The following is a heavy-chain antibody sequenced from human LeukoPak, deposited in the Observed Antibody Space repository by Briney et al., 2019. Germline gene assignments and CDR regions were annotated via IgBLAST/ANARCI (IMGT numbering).Heavy chain of an antibody. CDR1: GYTFTGYY. CDR2: INPNSGGT. CDR3: ARGAVPGMSILSWFDP. J-gene: IGHJ5*02. Sequence: ASVKVSCKASGYTFTGYYMHWVRQAPGQGLEWMGWINPNSGGTNYAQKFQGRVTMTRDTSISTAYMELSRLRSDDTAVYYCARGAVPGMSILSWFDPWGQGTLVTVSS. V-gene: IGHV1-2*02. D-gene: IGHD6-19*01.